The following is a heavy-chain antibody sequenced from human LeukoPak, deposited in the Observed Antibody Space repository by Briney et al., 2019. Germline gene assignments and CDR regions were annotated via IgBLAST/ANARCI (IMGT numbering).Heavy chain of an antibody. CDR2: IGSSGSTI. J-gene: IGHJ4*02. D-gene: IGHD5-18*01. V-gene: IGHV3-48*03. Sequence: PGGSLRLSCAAPGFTFSSYEMNWVRQAPGKGLEWVSYIGSSGSTIYYADSVKGRFTISRDNAKNSLYLQMNSLRAEDTAVYYCARRGPIQYWGQGTLVTVSS. CDR1: GFTFSSYE. CDR3: ARRGPIQY.